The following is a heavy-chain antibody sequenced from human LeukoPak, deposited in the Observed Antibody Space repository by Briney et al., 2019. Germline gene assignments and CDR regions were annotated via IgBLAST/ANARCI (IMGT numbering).Heavy chain of an antibody. CDR2: IHTSGST. CDR3: TRRRGGWGEGEFDF. Sequence: PSETLSLTCTVSGGSISGVYWNWIRQPPRKGLEWVGYIHTSGSTSFNPSLKSRLSFSIDTSKNQVSLRLSSVTATDTAVYYCTRRRGGWGEGEFDFWGQGIPVTVS. D-gene: IGHD3-16*01. CDR1: GGSISGVY. J-gene: IGHJ4*02. V-gene: IGHV4-4*09.